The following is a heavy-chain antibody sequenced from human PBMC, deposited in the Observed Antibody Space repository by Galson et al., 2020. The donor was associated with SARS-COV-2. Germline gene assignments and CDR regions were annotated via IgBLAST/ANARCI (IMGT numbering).Heavy chain of an antibody. Sequence: LKIYCAASGFSSSQYNMNCVRAPLEKGLEWVSCFSRSRGDISYADSVKGRFTISRDNSKKSVYRQMNSLRAEYTAVYYCAGELWFGEERAMDVWGKGTTVTISS. CDR3: AGELWFGEERAMDV. D-gene: IGHD3-10*01. J-gene: IGHJ6*03. V-gene: IGHV3-21*01. CDR1: GFSSSQYN. CDR2: FSRSRGDI.